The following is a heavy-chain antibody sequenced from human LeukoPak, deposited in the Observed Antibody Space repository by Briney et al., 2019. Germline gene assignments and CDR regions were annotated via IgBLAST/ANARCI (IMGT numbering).Heavy chain of an antibody. V-gene: IGHV3-53*01. Sequence: GGSLRLSCAASAFSLSDYWMNWVRQGPGKGLEWVSLIFSNGDTHYADSVKGRFTISRDTSKNTVSLQMNSLRVEDTAMYYCTRDQMNYWGQGTLVTVSS. J-gene: IGHJ4*02. CDR2: IFSNGDT. D-gene: IGHD5-24*01. CDR3: TRDQMNY. CDR1: AFSLSDYW.